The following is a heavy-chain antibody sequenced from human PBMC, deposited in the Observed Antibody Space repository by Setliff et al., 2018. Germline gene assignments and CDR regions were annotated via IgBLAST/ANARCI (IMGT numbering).Heavy chain of an antibody. Sequence: GASVKVSCKASGYTFISYGISWVRQAPGQGLEWMGWISAYNGNTNYAQKLQGRVTMTTDTSTSTAYMELSSLRSEDTAVYYCARTTTPSWIQLWFDYWGQGTLVTVSS. D-gene: IGHD5-18*01. V-gene: IGHV1-18*01. J-gene: IGHJ4*02. CDR1: GYTFISYG. CDR3: ARTTTPSWIQLWFDY. CDR2: ISAYNGNT.